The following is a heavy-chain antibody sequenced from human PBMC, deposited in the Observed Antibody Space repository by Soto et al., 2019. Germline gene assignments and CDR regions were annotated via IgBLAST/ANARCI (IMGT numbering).Heavy chain of an antibody. CDR1: GFTFDDYA. CDR2: ISWNSGSI. D-gene: IGHD3-3*01. V-gene: IGHV3-9*01. CDR3: AKDTQAFGVGTVIDY. J-gene: IGHJ4*02. Sequence: GGSLRLSCAASGFTFDDYAMHWVRQAPGKGLEWVSGISWNSGSIGYADSVKGRFTISRDNAKNSLYLQMNSLRAEDTALYYCAKDTQAFGVGTVIDYWGQGTLVTVSS.